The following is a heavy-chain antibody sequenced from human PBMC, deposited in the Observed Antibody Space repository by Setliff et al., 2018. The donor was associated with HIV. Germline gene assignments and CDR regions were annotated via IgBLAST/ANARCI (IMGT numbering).Heavy chain of an antibody. CDR1: GGSISSPTYY. CDR3: ARRAQDSWNLDL. J-gene: IGHJ2*01. V-gene: IGHV4-39*01. Sequence: SETLSLTCTVSGGSISSPTYYWGWIRQPPGEGLEWIVTFYSSRSTYYNPSLRSRVTLSVDTSKNQFSLRLSSVTAVDTAVYFCARRAQDSWNLDLWGRGTLVTVSS. CDR2: FYSSRST.